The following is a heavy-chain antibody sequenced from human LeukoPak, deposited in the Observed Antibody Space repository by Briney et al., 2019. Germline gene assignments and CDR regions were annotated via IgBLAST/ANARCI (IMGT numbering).Heavy chain of an antibody. Sequence: SETLSLTCTVSGGSISSSSYYWGWIRQPPGKGLEWIGSIYYSGSTYYNPSLKSRVTISVDTSKNQFSLKLSSVTAADTAVYYCARLFRFLWGVFDYWGQGTLVTVSS. J-gene: IGHJ4*02. CDR3: ARLFRFLWGVFDY. V-gene: IGHV4-39*01. CDR2: IYYSGST. D-gene: IGHD3-3*01. CDR1: GGSISSSSYY.